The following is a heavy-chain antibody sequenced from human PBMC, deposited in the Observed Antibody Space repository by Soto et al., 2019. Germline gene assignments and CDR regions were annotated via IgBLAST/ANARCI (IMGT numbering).Heavy chain of an antibody. J-gene: IGHJ5*02. CDR3: AKGGSRLRFLEWLLGDWFDP. Sequence: EVQLVESGGGLVQPGRSLRLSCAASGFTFDDYAMHWVRQAPGKGLEGVSGISWNSGSIGYADSVKGRFTISRDNAKNSLYLQMNSLRAEDTALYYCAKGGSRLRFLEWLLGDWFDPWGQGTLVTVSS. D-gene: IGHD3-3*01. CDR2: ISWNSGSI. V-gene: IGHV3-9*01. CDR1: GFTFDDYA.